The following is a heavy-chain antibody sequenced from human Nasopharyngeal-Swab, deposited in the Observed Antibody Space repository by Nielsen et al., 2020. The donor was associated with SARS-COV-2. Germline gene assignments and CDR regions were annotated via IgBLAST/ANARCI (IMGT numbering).Heavy chain of an antibody. J-gene: IGHJ4*02. CDR2: ISWNSGSI. V-gene: IGHV3-9*01. CDR1: GFTFDDYA. D-gene: IGHD5-24*01. Sequence: SLKISCAASGFTFDDYAMHWVRQAPGKGLEWVSGISWNSGSIGYADSVKGRFTISRDNAKKSLYLQMNSLRAEDTAVYYCARGDGYNYPFDYWGQGTLVTVSS. CDR3: ARGDGYNYPFDY.